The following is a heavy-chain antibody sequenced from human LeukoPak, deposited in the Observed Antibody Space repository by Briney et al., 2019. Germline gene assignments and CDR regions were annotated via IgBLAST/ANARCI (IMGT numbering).Heavy chain of an antibody. J-gene: IGHJ4*02. V-gene: IGHV3-21*01. D-gene: IGHD2-21*02. CDR2: ISSRGTYI. CDR1: GFTFSAYS. Sequence: GGSLRLSCAASGFTFSAYSMNWVRQAPGKGLEWVSSISSRGTYIYYADSVKGRFTISRDNAKNSLYLQMNSLRAEDTAVYHCARDINYCGGDCYSGVGDYWGQGTLVTVSS. CDR3: ARDINYCGGDCYSGVGDY.